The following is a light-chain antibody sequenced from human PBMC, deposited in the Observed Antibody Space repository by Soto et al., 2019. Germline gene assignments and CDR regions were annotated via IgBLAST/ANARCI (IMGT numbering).Light chain of an antibody. J-gene: IGKJ5*01. Sequence: DIQMTQSAYSLSAAVGDRFTIACRASQNINTYVNWYQQKPGKAPKLLIFDAASLQNGVPSRFSGGGSRTDFTLTITSLQPEDFATYYCQQYDNVPITFGQGTRLEIK. CDR2: DAA. V-gene: IGKV1-39*01. CDR1: QNINTY. CDR3: QQYDNVPIT.